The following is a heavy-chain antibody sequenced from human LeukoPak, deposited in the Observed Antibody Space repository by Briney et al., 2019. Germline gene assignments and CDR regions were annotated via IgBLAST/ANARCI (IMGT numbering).Heavy chain of an antibody. Sequence: ASVKVSCKASGYTFTSYYMHWVRQAPGQGLEWIGIINPSGGSTSYAQKFQGRVTMTRDTSTSTVYMELSSLRSEDTAVYYCARSGARSGAQRWFDPWGQGTLVTVSS. D-gene: IGHD5-24*01. CDR2: INPSGGST. CDR1: GYTFTSYY. J-gene: IGHJ5*02. V-gene: IGHV1-46*01. CDR3: ARSGARSGAQRWFDP.